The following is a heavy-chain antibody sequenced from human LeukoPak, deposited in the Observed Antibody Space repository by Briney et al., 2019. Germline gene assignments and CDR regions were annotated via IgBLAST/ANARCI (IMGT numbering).Heavy chain of an antibody. Sequence: GEPLKISCKGSGYSFTSYWIAWVRQMPGKGLEWMGIIYPGDSDTRYSPSFQGQVAISADKSISTAYLQWSSLKASDTAMYYCARPLCSGGTCYCDFWGQGTLVTVSS. D-gene: IGHD2-15*01. CDR3: ARPLCSGGTCYCDF. J-gene: IGHJ4*02. CDR2: IYPGDSDT. CDR1: GYSFTSYW. V-gene: IGHV5-51*01.